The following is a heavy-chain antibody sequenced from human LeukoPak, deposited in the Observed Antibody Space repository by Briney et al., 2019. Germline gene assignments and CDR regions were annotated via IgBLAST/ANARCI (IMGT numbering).Heavy chain of an antibody. D-gene: IGHD3-22*01. J-gene: IGHJ4*02. V-gene: IGHV3-30*03. CDR3: AREIGNYYDSSGYLLA. CDR2: ISYDGTNK. Sequence: PGGSLRLSCAASGFTFSRYDMHWVRQAPGKGLEWVAVISYDGTNKQYVDSVKGRFTISRDNAKNSLYLQMNSLRAEDTAVYYCAREIGNYYDSSGYLLAWGQGTLVTVSS. CDR1: GFTFSRYD.